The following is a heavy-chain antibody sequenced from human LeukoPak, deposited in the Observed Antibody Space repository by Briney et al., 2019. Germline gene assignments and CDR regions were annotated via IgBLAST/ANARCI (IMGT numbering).Heavy chain of an antibody. D-gene: IGHD3-22*01. CDR2: INWNGGST. J-gene: IGHJ4*02. V-gene: IGHV3-20*04. Sequence: GLSLRLSCAASGFTFDEYGMSWVRQAPGKGLEWVSGINWNGGSTGYADSVKGRFTISRDNAKNSLYLQMNSLRAEDTALYYCARGYYYDNSGLFDYWGQGTLVTVSS. CDR3: ARGYYYDNSGLFDY. CDR1: GFTFDEYG.